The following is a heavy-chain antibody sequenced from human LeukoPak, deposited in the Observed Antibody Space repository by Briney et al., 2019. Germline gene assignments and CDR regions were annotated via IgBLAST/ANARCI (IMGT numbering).Heavy chain of an antibody. Sequence: PSETLSLTCTVSGGSLSSYYWSWIRQPPGKGLEWIGYIYYSGDTNYNPSLKSRVTISVHRSKNQFSLKLNSVTAADTAVYYCARGHLVGGWFKYDTFDIWGQGTMVTVSS. J-gene: IGHJ3*02. CDR3: ARGHLVGGWFKYDTFDI. D-gene: IGHD6-19*01. V-gene: IGHV4-59*01. CDR1: GGSLSSYY. CDR2: IYYSGDT.